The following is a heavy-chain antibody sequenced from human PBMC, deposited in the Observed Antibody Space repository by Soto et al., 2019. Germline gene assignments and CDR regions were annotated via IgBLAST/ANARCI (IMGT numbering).Heavy chain of an antibody. V-gene: IGHV1-18*01. D-gene: IGHD3-10*01. CDR2: INPTNGNT. CDR1: GYTFINYG. CDR3: ERVNFGNAFAI. Sequence: ASVKVSCKASGYTFINYGIAWVRQAPGQGLAWMGWINPTNGNTNYARDLEGRVTVTADISATTAYMELRSLTSDDTAVYYCERVNFGNAFAIWGQGTKVTVS. J-gene: IGHJ3*02.